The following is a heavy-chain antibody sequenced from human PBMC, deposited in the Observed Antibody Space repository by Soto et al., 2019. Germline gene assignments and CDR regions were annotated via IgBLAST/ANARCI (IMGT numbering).Heavy chain of an antibody. Sequence: PGGSLRLSCGDSGFTLSSYGMHWVRQAPATGLEWVAVISYDGSNKYYADSVKGRFTISRANSENTLYLEMNSLRAEDTAVYYCEKDSLSYGYSSSWGTIDYWSQGTMVNGS. CDR1: GFTLSSYG. J-gene: IGHJ4*02. V-gene: IGHV3-30*18. D-gene: IGHD6-13*01. CDR2: ISYDGSNK. CDR3: EKDSLSYGYSSSWGTIDY.